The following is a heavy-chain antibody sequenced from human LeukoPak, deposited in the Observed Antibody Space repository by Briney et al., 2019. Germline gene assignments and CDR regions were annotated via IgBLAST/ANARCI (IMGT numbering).Heavy chain of an antibody. CDR2: TYYRSKWYN. J-gene: IGHJ5*02. CDR3: ARDRGSSWYIWFDP. V-gene: IGHV6-1*01. CDR1: GDSVSSNSAA. Sequence: SQTLSLTCAISGDSVSSNSAAWNRIRQSPSRGLEWLGRTYYRSKWYNDYAVSVKSRITINPDTSKNQFSLQLNSVTPEDTAVYYCARDRGSSWYIWFDPWGQGTLVTVSS. D-gene: IGHD6-13*01.